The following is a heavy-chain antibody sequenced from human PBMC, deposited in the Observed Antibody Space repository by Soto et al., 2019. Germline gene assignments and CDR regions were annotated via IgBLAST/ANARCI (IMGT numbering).Heavy chain of an antibody. V-gene: IGHV4-31*03. J-gene: IGHJ6*02. D-gene: IGHD2-15*01. Sequence: SETLSLTCTVSGGSISSGGYYWSWIRQHPGKGLEWIGYIYYSGSTYYNPSLKSRVTISVDTSKNQFSLKLSSVTAADTAVYYCARDRECSGGSCYPNRTIYYYYGMDVWGQGTTVTVSS. CDR3: ARDRECSGGSCYPNRTIYYYYGMDV. CDR1: GGSISSGGYY. CDR2: IYYSGST.